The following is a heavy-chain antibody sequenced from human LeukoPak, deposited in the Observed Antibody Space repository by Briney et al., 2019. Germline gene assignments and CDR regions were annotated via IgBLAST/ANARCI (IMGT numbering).Heavy chain of an antibody. CDR1: GYTFSSYY. V-gene: IGHV1-46*01. D-gene: IGHD3-22*01. CDR3: ARDPGYFDSSGYSNENYYYYYMDV. CDR2: INASGGGT. Sequence: ASVKVSCKAIGYTFSSYYMHWVRQAPGQGLEWMGVINASGGGTSYTTYAQKFQGRLTMTMDKSTSTVYMELSSLRSEDTAVYYCARDPGYFDSSGYSNENYYYYYMDVWGIGTAVTISS. J-gene: IGHJ6*03.